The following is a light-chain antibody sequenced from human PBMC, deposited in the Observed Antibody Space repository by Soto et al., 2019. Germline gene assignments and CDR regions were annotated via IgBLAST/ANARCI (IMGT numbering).Light chain of an antibody. Sequence: EVVLTQSPGTLSLSPGERATLSCRASQSVGSSYLAWYQQKPGQAPRLLIYHTSNRATGIPARFSGSGSGTDFTLTISSLEPEDFAVYYCHQRQSWPRTFGQGTKVDI. CDR2: HTS. CDR3: HQRQSWPRT. CDR1: QSVGSSY. V-gene: IGKV3-11*01. J-gene: IGKJ1*01.